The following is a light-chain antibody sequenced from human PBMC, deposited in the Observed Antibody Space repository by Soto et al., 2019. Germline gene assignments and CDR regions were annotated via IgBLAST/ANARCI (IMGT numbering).Light chain of an antibody. CDR2: GNN. J-gene: IGLJ1*01. CDR3: ESYDSSLGGSYV. CDR1: SSNIGAGYD. V-gene: IGLV1-40*01. Sequence: QSVLTQPPSVSGAPGQRVTISCTGSSSNIGAGYDVHWYQRLPGTAPKVLIYGNNNRPSGVPDRFSGSKSGTSASRAITGLQAEDEADYYCESYDSSLGGSYVFGTGTKVTVL.